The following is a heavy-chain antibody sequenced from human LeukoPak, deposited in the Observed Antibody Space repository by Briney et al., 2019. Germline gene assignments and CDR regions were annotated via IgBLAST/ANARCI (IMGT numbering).Heavy chain of an antibody. Sequence: GGSLRLSCAASGFTFSSYTMNWVRQAPGKGLEWVSSISSSSSYINYADSVKGRFTISRDNANNSLYLQMSSLRAEDTAVYYCATTTRSRSWDYWGQGTLVTVSS. J-gene: IGHJ4*02. V-gene: IGHV3-21*01. D-gene: IGHD2-2*01. CDR1: GFTFSSYT. CDR3: ATTTRSRSWDY. CDR2: ISSSSSYI.